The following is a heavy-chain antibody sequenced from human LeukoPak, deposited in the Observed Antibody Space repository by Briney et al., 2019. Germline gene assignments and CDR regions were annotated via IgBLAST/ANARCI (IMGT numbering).Heavy chain of an antibody. D-gene: IGHD6-13*01. Sequence: GGSLRLSCAASGFNFGEYAMHWVRQAPGKGLEWVAVISYDGRQKFYGDSVKGRFTISRDNPKNTLYLQMNSLRAEDTALYYCVRGQATAWGLDYWGQGTLVTVSS. CDR3: VRGQATAWGLDY. CDR2: ISYDGRQK. V-gene: IGHV3-30*04. CDR1: GFNFGEYA. J-gene: IGHJ4*02.